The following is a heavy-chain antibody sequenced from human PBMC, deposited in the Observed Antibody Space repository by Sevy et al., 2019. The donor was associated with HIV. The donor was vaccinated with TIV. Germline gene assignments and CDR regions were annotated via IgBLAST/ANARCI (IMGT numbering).Heavy chain of an antibody. CDR1: GFTVSSNY. CDR2: IYSGDRT. CDR3: ARDRVTYYYDNSGYYTSGYGMDV. V-gene: IGHV3-53*01. J-gene: IGHJ6*02. Sequence: GGSLRLSCAASGFTVSSNYMSWVRQAPGKGLEWVSVIYSGDRTDYADSVKGRFTISRDNSKNTLYLQMNSLRAEDTAVYYCARDRVTYYYDNSGYYTSGYGMDVWGQGTTVTVSS. D-gene: IGHD3-22*01.